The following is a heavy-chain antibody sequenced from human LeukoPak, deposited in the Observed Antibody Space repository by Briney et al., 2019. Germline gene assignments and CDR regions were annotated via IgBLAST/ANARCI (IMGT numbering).Heavy chain of an antibody. CDR2: IIPIFGTA. J-gene: IGHJ4*02. D-gene: IGHD3-22*01. Sequence: SVKVSCKASGGTFSSYAISWVRQAPGQGLEWMGGIIPIFGTANYAQKFQGRVTITADESTSTAYMELSSLRSEDTAVYYCARAQYYYDSSGYYLFDYWGQGTLVTVSS. V-gene: IGHV1-69*13. CDR1: GGTFSSYA. CDR3: ARAQYYYDSSGYYLFDY.